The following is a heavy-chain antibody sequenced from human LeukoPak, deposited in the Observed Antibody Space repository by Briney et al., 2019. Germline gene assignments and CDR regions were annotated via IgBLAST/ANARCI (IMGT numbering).Heavy chain of an antibody. CDR2: INTNTGNP. D-gene: IGHD3-3*01. J-gene: IGHJ2*01. V-gene: IGHV7-4-1*02. CDR3: GRGEPIWLEIFIKYFDL. Sequence: ASVKVSSKASRYTFTSYTRNWVRQAPGQGRECMGLINTNTGNPTYTQGLTGRVVFSSDASVNTAYLQISSIKAEDTAVYYCGRGEPIWLEIFIKYFDLWGRGTLVTVSS. CDR1: RYTFTSYT.